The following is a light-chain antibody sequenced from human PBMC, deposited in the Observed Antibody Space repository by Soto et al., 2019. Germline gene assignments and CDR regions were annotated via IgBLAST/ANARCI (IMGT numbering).Light chain of an antibody. Sequence: EIVMTEIPVTVPFGRVEPASSSCNSSQSLFHSHGYNYMDWYLQKPWQSPQLLIYFGSYRASGVPDRFSCSGSGTNLQTRISRGETHDFGIYYCMQAMQVPIPFGQGTRLEI. V-gene: IGKV2-28*01. CDR3: MQAMQVPIP. CDR2: FGS. CDR1: QSLFHSHGYNY. J-gene: IGKJ5*01.